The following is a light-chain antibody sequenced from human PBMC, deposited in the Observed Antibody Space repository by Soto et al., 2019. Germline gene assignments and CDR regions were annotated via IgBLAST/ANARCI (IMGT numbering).Light chain of an antibody. J-gene: IGKJ4*01. CDR3: QQRTIWPLT. CDR1: QSVGRY. CDR2: DSS. V-gene: IGKV3-11*01. Sequence: EMVLTQSPATLSLSPGDRATLSCRASQSVGRYLAWYQQRPGQAPRLLIYDSSNRATGIPARFSGSGSGTDFTLTIVSLEPEDSAIYYCQQRTIWPLTFGGGTRVEIK.